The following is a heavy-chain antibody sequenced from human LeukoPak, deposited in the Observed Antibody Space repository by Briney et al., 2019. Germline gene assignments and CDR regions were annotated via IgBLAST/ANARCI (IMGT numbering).Heavy chain of an antibody. Sequence: GGSLRLSCAASRFSFSNYGMHWVRHAPGKGLEWVALIQSDGSKTYSADSVKGRFTISRDNPRNTLYLQMNRLRPEDTAVYYCAKRYCKSATCRSDMDAWGQGTTVTVS. CDR2: IQSDGSKT. D-gene: IGHD2-15*01. CDR1: RFSFSNYG. J-gene: IGHJ6*02. V-gene: IGHV3-30*02. CDR3: AKRYCKSATCRSDMDA.